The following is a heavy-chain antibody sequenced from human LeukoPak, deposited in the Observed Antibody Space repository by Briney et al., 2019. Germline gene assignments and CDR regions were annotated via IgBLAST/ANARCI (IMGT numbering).Heavy chain of an antibody. V-gene: IGHV3-23*01. CDR3: AKLRGPCGAPGGDY. CDR1: GFTFSSSG. D-gene: IGHD3-10*01. Sequence: GGSLRLSCAASGFTFSSSGMSWVRQAPGKGLEWVLAISGSGGSTYYADSVKGRFTISRDNSKNTLYLQMNSLRAEDTAVYYCAKLRGPCGAPGGDYWGQGTLVTVSS. J-gene: IGHJ4*02. CDR2: ISGSGGST.